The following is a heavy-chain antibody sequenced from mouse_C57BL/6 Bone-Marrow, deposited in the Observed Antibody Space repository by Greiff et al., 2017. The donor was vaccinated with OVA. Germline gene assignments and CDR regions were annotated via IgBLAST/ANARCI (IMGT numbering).Heavy chain of an antibody. CDR3: ARENYTNYGVTWFAY. Sequence: DVQLQESGPGMVKPSQSLSLTCTVTGYSITSGYDWHWIRHFPGNKLEWMGYISYSGSTNYNPSLKSRISITHDTSKNHFFLKLNSVTTEDTATYYCARENYTNYGVTWFAYWGQGTLVTVSA. D-gene: IGHD2-5*01. CDR1: GYSITSGYD. J-gene: IGHJ3*01. V-gene: IGHV3-1*01. CDR2: ISYSGST.